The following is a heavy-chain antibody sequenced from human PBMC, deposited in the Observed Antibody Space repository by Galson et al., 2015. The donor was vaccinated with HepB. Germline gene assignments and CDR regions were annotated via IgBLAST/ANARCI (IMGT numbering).Heavy chain of an antibody. Sequence: SLRLSCAASGFTFSDYHMDWVRQAPGKGLEWVGRSRNKAKSYTTEFAASVKGRFAISRDDSKNSVYLQVNSLKTEDTAVYYCTRDNSCIATYSAFDLWGQGTMVTVSS. CDR3: TRDNSCIATYSAFDL. D-gene: IGHD2-15*01. J-gene: IGHJ3*01. CDR2: SRNKAKSYTT. CDR1: GFTFSDYH. V-gene: IGHV3-72*01.